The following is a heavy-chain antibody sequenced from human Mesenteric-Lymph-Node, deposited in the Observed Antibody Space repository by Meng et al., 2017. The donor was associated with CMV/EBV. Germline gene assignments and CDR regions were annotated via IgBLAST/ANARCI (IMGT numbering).Heavy chain of an antibody. J-gene: IGHJ4*02. CDR3: ARALRMLYVY. D-gene: IGHD2-8*01. V-gene: IGHV4-34*01. Sequence: GSLRLSCAASGFTLSSHWMAWVRQASGKGLEWIGEINHSGSTNYNPSLKSRVTISVDTSKNQFSLKLSSVTAPDTAVYYCARALRMLYVYWGQGTLVTVSS. CDR1: GFTLSSHW. CDR2: INHSGST.